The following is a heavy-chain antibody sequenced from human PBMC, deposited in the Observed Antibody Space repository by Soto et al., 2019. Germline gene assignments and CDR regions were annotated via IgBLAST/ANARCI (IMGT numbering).Heavy chain of an antibody. J-gene: IGHJ3*02. D-gene: IGHD3-3*01. Sequence: QVQLQESGPGLVKPSETLSLTCTVSGGSISSYYWSWIRQPPGKGLEWIGYIYYSGSTNYNPSLKSRVPISVETSKNQFSLKLSSVTAADTAVYYCARGEGYYDFWSGYYTSRTDAFDIWGQGTMVTVSS. CDR2: IYYSGST. CDR3: ARGEGYYDFWSGYYTSRTDAFDI. CDR1: GGSISSYY. V-gene: IGHV4-59*01.